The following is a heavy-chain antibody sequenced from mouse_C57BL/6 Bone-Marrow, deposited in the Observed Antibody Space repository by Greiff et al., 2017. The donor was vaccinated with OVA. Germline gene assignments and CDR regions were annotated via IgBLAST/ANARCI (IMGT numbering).Heavy chain of an antibody. CDR2: IYPSDSET. V-gene: IGHV1-61*01. J-gene: IGHJ2*01. CDR1: GYTFTSYW. D-gene: IGHD3-1*01. Sequence: QVQLKQPGAELVRPGSSVKLSCKASGYTFTSYWMDWVKQRPGQGLEWIGNIYPSDSETHYNQKFKDKATLTVDKSSSTAYMQLSSLTSEDSAVYYCALIGDFDYWGQGTTLTVSS. CDR3: ALIGDFDY.